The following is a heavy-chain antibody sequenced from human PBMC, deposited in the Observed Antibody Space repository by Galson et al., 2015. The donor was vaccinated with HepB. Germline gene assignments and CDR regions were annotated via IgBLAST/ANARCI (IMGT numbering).Heavy chain of an antibody. D-gene: IGHD5-18*01. J-gene: IGHJ3*02. Sequence: SVKVSCKASGFTFTSSAMQWVRQARGQRLEWIGWIVVGSGNTNYAQKFQERVTITRDMSTSTAYMELSSLRSEDTAVYYCAAVSPDQLWSDAFDIWGQGTMVTVSS. V-gene: IGHV1-58*02. CDR2: IVVGSGNT. CDR3: AAVSPDQLWSDAFDI. CDR1: GFTFTSSA.